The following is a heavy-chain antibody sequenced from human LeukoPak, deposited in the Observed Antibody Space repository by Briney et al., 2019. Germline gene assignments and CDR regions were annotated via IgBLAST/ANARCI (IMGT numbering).Heavy chain of an antibody. CDR2: ISTSSSYI. CDR1: GFTFSSYS. D-gene: IGHD4-11*01. CDR3: ARDKSVTSTYYYGMDV. Sequence: GGSLRLSCAASGFTFSSYSMNWVRQAPGKGLEWFSSISTSSSYIYYADSVKGRSSISRDNAKNSLYLQMNSLRAEGTAVYYCARDKSVTSTYYYGMDVWGQGTTVTVSS. J-gene: IGHJ6*02. V-gene: IGHV3-21*01.